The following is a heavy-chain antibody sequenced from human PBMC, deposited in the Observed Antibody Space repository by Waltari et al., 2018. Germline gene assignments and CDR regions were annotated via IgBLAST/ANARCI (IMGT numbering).Heavy chain of an antibody. CDR3: ARDRQQLVVNWFDP. D-gene: IGHD6-13*01. J-gene: IGHJ5*02. V-gene: IGHV1-69*01. Sequence: QVQLVQSGAEVKKPGSSVKVSCKAAGGTFSSYAITWLRQAPGQGLEWMGGIIPIFGTANYAQKFQGRVTITADESTSTAYMELSSLRSEDTAVYYCARDRQQLVVNWFDPWGQGTLVTVSS. CDR1: GGTFSSYA. CDR2: IIPIFGTA.